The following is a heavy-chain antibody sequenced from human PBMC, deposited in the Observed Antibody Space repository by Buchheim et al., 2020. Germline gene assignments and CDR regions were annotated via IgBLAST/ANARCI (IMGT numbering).Heavy chain of an antibody. V-gene: IGHV4-34*01. D-gene: IGHD5-18*01. CDR3: ARVDTAMAGGNDY. Sequence: QVRLQQWGAGLLKPSETLSLTCAVYGGSFSGYYWSWIRQPPGKGLEWIGEINHSGSTNYNPSLKSRVTISVDTSKNQFSLKLSSVTAADTAVYYCARVDTAMAGGNDYWGQGTL. CDR1: GGSFSGYY. J-gene: IGHJ4*02. CDR2: INHSGST.